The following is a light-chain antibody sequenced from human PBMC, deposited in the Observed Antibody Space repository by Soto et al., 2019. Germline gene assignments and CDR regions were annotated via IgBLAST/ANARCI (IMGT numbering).Light chain of an antibody. CDR3: QQADSFPLT. Sequence: DIQMTQSPSSLSASVGDRVTITCRASQSISSYLNWYQQKPGKAPKLLIYAASSLQSGVPSRFSGRGSGTDFTLTISSLQPEDFATYFCQQADSFPLTFGGGTKVDI. V-gene: IGKV1-39*01. J-gene: IGKJ4*01. CDR2: AAS. CDR1: QSISSY.